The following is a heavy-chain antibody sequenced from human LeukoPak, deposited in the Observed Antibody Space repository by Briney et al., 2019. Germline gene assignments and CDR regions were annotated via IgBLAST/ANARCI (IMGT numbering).Heavy chain of an antibody. CDR1: GFILRRHW. Sequence: GGSLRLSCVDSGFILRRHWMYWVRQAPGKGLEWVSSLSSSGSYIYFADSVKGRFTISRDIAQNSLYLQMNSLRAEDTAVYYCARAANLCLDAWGQGTTVAVSS. V-gene: IGHV3-21*01. J-gene: IGHJ6*02. CDR3: ARAANLCLDA. CDR2: LSSSGSYI.